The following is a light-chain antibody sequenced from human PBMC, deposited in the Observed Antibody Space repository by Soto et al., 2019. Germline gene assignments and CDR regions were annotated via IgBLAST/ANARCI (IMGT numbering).Light chain of an antibody. CDR1: QSISNS. J-gene: IGKJ3*01. Sequence: DMQMTQSPSSLSASVGDRVTITCRATQSISNSLNWYQHKPGEAPKLLMYAACTLQSGVPSRFSCGGSGTDFTLTISSLQPEDFATYFCQQSHSIPFTFGPGTKVDIE. V-gene: IGKV1-39*01. CDR3: QQSHSIPFT. CDR2: AAC.